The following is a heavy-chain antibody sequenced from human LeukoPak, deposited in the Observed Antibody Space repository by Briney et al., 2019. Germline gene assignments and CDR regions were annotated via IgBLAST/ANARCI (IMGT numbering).Heavy chain of an antibody. CDR1: GFTFSSYG. CDR3: ARGMSYYYDSSGSYFDY. CDR2: ISYDGSNK. J-gene: IGHJ4*02. D-gene: IGHD3-22*01. Sequence: GRSLRLSCAASGFTFSSYGMHWVRQAAGKGLEWVAVISYDGSNKYYADSVKGRFTISRDNSKNTLYLQMNSLRAEDTAVYYCARGMSYYYDSSGSYFDYWGQGTLVTVSS. V-gene: IGHV3-30*03.